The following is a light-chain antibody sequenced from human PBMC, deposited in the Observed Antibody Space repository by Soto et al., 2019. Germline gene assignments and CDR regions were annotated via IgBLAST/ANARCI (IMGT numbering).Light chain of an antibody. CDR3: ATWDDRLNGWV. Sequence: QSVLTQPPSTSGTPGQRVTISCSGSSSNIGSNTVNWYQHLPGTAPKVLIYSNNQRPSGVPDRFSGSKSGTSASLAISGLQSEDEADYYCATWDDRLNGWVFGGGTKVTVL. V-gene: IGLV1-44*01. CDR2: SNN. J-gene: IGLJ3*02. CDR1: SSNIGSNT.